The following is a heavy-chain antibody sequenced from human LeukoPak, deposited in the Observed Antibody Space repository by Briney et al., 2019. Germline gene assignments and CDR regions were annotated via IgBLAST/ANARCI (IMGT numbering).Heavy chain of an antibody. Sequence: KPGGSLRLSCAASGFTFSSYSMNWVRQAPGKGLEWVSSISSSSSYIYYADSVKGRFAISRDNANNSLYLQMNSLRAEGTAVYYCARLAVAGTNWFDPWGQGTLVTVSS. J-gene: IGHJ5*02. CDR2: ISSSSSYI. D-gene: IGHD6-19*01. CDR3: ARLAVAGTNWFDP. CDR1: GFTFSSYS. V-gene: IGHV3-21*06.